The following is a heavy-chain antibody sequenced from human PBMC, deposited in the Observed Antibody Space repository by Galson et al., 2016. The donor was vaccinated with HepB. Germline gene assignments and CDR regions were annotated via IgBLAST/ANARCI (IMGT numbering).Heavy chain of an antibody. V-gene: IGHV3-30*04. CDR3: ARDDYGDNGYFDY. Sequence: SLRLSCAASGFTFSSYSMHWVRQAPGKGLEWVAVISYDGSTKYYADSVKGRFTISRDNSKNTLYLQMNSLTAEDTAVYYCARDDYGDNGYFDYWAQGTLVTVSS. J-gene: IGHJ4*02. D-gene: IGHD4-17*01. CDR1: GFTFSSYS. CDR2: ISYDGSTK.